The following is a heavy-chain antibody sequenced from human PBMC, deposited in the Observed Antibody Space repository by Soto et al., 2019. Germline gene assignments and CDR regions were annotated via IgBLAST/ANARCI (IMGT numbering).Heavy chain of an antibody. CDR2: ISSNGGSA. V-gene: IGHV3-64*01. D-gene: IGHD2-2*01. CDR1: GFTFSSYA. J-gene: IGHJ4*02. CDR3: ARDRYCSSTSCYEMGGLDY. Sequence: GGSLRLSCAASGFTFSSYAMHWVRQAPGKGLEYVSAISSNGGSAYYANSLKGRFTISRDNSKNTLYLQMGSLRAEDMAVYYCARDRYCSSTSCYEMGGLDYWGQGTLVTVSS.